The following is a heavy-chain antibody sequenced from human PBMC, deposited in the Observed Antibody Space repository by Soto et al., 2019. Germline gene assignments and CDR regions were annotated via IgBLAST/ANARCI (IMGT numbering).Heavy chain of an antibody. J-gene: IGHJ6*02. CDR2: IYPGDSDT. V-gene: IGHV5-51*01. CDR1: GYSFPTYW. CDR3: ARHVGVPTAIPYGMDV. Sequence: PGESLKISCKGSGYSFPTYWIGWVRQMPGKGLEWMGIIYPGDSDTKYSPSFQGQVTISADKSISTTYLQWSSLKASDTAIYYCARHVGVPTAIPYGMDVWGQGTTVTVSS. D-gene: IGHD2-2*01.